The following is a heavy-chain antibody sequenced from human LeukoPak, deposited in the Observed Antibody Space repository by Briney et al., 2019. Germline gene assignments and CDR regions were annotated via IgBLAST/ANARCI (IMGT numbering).Heavy chain of an antibody. J-gene: IGHJ4*02. Sequence: GSLRLSCAASGFTFSGYGMNWVRQAPGKGLEWVSYISSSSGSTFYADSVKGRFTVSRDNAKNSLFLQMSSLRDEDTAVYYCARDSSGSDFDYWGQGTLVTVSS. CDR3: ARDSSGSDFDY. V-gene: IGHV3-48*02. CDR2: ISSSSGST. D-gene: IGHD3-10*01. CDR1: GFTFSGYG.